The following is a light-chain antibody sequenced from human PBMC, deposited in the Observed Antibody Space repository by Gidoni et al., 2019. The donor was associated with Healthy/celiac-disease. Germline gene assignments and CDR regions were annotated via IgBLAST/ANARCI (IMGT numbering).Light chain of an antibody. Sequence: EIVLTQSPGTLSLSPGERATLSCRASQSVSSSYLAWYQQKPGQAPRLLIYGASSRGTGIPDRFSGSGSGTDFTHTISRLEPEDFAVYYCQQYGSSSWTFXXXTKVEIK. J-gene: IGKJ1*01. CDR3: QQYGSSSWT. V-gene: IGKV3-20*01. CDR1: QSVSSSY. CDR2: GAS.